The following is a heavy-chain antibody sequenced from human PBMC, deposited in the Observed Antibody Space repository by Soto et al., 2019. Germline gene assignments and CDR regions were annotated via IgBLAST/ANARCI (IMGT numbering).Heavy chain of an antibody. V-gene: IGHV3-23*01. CDR3: AQSPSFMVVVPAAIPAFDI. CDR2: ISGSGGST. D-gene: IGHD2-2*01. CDR1: GFTFSSYA. Sequence: SGGSLRLSCAASGFTFSSYAMSWVRQAPGKGLEWVSAISGSGGSTYYADSVKGRFTISRDNSKSTLYLQMNSLRAEDTAVYYCAQSPSFMVVVPAAIPAFDIWGQGAMVTVSS. J-gene: IGHJ3*02.